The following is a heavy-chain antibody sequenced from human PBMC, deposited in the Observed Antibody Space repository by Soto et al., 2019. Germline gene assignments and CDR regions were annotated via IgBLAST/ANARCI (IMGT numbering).Heavy chain of an antibody. D-gene: IGHD6-25*01. CDR3: ARGGSSAWHNWFDP. CDR1: GGAINSYY. V-gene: IGHV4-59*01. CDR2: IYYSGST. J-gene: IGHJ5*02. Sequence: SETLSLTCTVSGGAINSYYWSWIRQPPGKGLEWIGYIYYSGSTNYNPPLKSRVTISVDTSKNQFSLKLSSVTAADTAVYYCARGGSSAWHNWFDPWGQGTLVTVSS.